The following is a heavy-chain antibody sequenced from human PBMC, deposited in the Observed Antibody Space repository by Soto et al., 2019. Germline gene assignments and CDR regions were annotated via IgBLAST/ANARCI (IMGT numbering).Heavy chain of an antibody. CDR1: GYTFTAFG. Sequence: SVKVSLKPSGYTFTAFGISWVRQAPGQGLEWMGGIIPFLGTAKYSQNFEDRITITTDESTNTVYMDLRSLTSEDTAIYYCATTASMDAGEKYYYDFWGQGAMVTVSS. V-gene: IGHV1-69*05. D-gene: IGHD3-16*01. J-gene: IGHJ3*01. CDR3: ATTASMDAGEKYYYDF. CDR2: IIPFLGTA.